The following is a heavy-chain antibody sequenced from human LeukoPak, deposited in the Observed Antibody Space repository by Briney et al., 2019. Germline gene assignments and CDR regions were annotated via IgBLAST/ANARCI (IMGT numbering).Heavy chain of an antibody. Sequence: GGSLRVSCAASGFDFTVYWMTWVRQAPGKGLEWVANIKQDGSEKYYVDSVKGRFTISRDNAKNSLFLQMNSLRAEDTALYYCASRSINWYRGNNWFDPWGQGTLVTVSS. CDR3: ASRSINWYRGNNWFDP. D-gene: IGHD1-1*01. CDR2: IKQDGSEK. V-gene: IGHV3-7*01. J-gene: IGHJ5*02. CDR1: GFDFTVYW.